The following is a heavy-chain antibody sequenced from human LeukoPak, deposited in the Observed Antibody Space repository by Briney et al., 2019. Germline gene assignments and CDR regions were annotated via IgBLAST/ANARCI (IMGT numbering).Heavy chain of an antibody. J-gene: IGHJ1*01. V-gene: IGHV3-21*04. CDR3: ARAPRYDSSGYYYVGYFQH. CDR1: GFTFSSYS. Sequence: GGSLRLSCAASGFTFSSYSMNWVRQAPGKGLEWVSSISSSSSYIYYADSVKGRFTISRDNSKNTLYLQMNSLRAEDTAVYYCARAPRYDSSGYYYVGYFQHWGQGTLVTVSS. CDR2: ISSSSSYI. D-gene: IGHD3-22*01.